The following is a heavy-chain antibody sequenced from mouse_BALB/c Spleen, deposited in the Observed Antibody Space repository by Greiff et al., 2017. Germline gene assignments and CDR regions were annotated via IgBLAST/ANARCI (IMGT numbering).Heavy chain of an antibody. V-gene: IGHV5-9-4*01. J-gene: IGHJ2*01. D-gene: IGHD2-3*01. CDR1: GFTFSSYA. CDR3: AMNDGYDFDY. CDR2: ISSGGSYT. Sequence: EVMLVESGGGLVKPGGSLKISCAASGFTFSSYAMSWVRQSPEKRLAWVAEISSGGSYTYYPDTVTGRVTISRDNAKNTLYLEMSSLRSEDTAMYYCAMNDGYDFDYWGQGTTLTVAS.